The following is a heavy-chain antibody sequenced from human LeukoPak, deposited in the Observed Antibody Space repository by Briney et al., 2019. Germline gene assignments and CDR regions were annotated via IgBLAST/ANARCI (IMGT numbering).Heavy chain of an antibody. Sequence: GGSLRLSCAASGFTFSSYSMNWVRQAPGKGLEWVSYISSSSSTIYYADSVKGQFTISRDNAKNSLYLQMNSLRAEDTAVYYCARESPGYCSSTSCYYYYMDVWGKGTTVTVSS. V-gene: IGHV3-48*04. D-gene: IGHD2-2*01. CDR1: GFTFSSYS. J-gene: IGHJ6*03. CDR2: ISSSSSTI. CDR3: ARESPGYCSSTSCYYYYMDV.